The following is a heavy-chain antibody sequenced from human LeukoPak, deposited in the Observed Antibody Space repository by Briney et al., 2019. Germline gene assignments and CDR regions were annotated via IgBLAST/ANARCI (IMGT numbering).Heavy chain of an antibody. D-gene: IGHD4-23*01. Sequence: SQTLSLTCAISGDSISSNSATWNWIRQSPSRGLEWLGRTYYRSKWYNEYAVSVKSRMTINADTSKNQFSLQLNSVTPEDTAVYYCARRKDGGNYLDYWGQGTLVTVSS. V-gene: IGHV6-1*01. CDR2: TYYRSKWYN. CDR3: ARRKDGGNYLDY. CDR1: GDSISSNSAT. J-gene: IGHJ4*02.